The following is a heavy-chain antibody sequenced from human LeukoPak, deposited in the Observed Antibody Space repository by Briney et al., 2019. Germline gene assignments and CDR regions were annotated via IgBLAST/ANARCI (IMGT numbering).Heavy chain of an antibody. Sequence: GESCQISCKGSGYSFTTYWIAWVRQMPGKGLEWMGIIYPGDSDTRYSPSFQGQVTISADKSISTAYLQWSSLKASDTAMFYCARYYGDRFYFDYWGQGTLVTVSS. J-gene: IGHJ4*02. CDR1: GYSFTTYW. V-gene: IGHV5-51*01. CDR2: IYPGDSDT. D-gene: IGHD4-17*01. CDR3: ARYYGDRFYFDY.